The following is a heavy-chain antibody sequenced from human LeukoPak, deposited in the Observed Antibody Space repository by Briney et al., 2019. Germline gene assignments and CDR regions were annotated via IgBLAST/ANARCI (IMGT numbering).Heavy chain of an antibody. V-gene: IGHV3-30*18. Sequence: GRSLRLSCAASGFTFSSYGMHWVRQAPGKGLEWVAVISYDGSNKYYADSVKGRFTISRDNSKNTLYLQMNSLRAEDTAGYYCAKDRLRIVGATGAFDYWGQGTLVTVSS. CDR3: AKDRLRIVGATGAFDY. J-gene: IGHJ4*02. D-gene: IGHD1-26*01. CDR1: GFTFSSYG. CDR2: ISYDGSNK.